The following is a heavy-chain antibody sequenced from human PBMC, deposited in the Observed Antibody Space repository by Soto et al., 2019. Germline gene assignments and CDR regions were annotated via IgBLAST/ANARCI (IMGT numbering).Heavy chain of an antibody. V-gene: IGHV4-39*07. CDR3: ARGVGGSGLNWFDP. D-gene: IGHD6-19*01. J-gene: IGHJ5*02. CDR2: IYYSGST. Sequence: PXATLTLPCTVSGGSLSSSSYYWGWIRQPPGKGLEWIGSIYYSGSTYYNPLLNSRLTMSVDRSKSQFSMKLASVTAADTDVYYCARGVGGSGLNWFDPWGQGTLVTVSS. CDR1: GGSLSSSSYY.